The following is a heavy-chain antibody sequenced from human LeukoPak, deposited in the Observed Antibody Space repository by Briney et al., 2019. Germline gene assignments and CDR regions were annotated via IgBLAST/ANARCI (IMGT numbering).Heavy chain of an antibody. D-gene: IGHD2-2*01. CDR2: LYHAGRT. V-gene: IGHV4-30-2*06. Sequence: SQTLSLTCAVSGASISSSTYSWSWIRQSPGKGLEWIGRLYHAGRTYYDPCLNSRVTISVDTSKNQFSLKMTSVTAADTAVYYCATSTGPVVPAAIDYWGQGTLVTVSS. J-gene: IGHJ4*02. CDR1: GASISSSTYS. CDR3: ATSTGPVVPAAIDY.